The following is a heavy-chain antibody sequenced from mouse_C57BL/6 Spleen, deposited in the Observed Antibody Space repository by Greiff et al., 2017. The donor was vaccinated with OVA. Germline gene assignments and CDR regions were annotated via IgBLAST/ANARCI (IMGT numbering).Heavy chain of an antibody. CDR2: IDPSDSYT. J-gene: IGHJ4*01. Sequence: QVQLQQPGAELVMPGASVKLSCKASGYTFTSYWMHWVKQRPGQGLEWIGEIDPSDSYTNYNQKFKGKSTLTVDKSSSTAYMQLSSLTSEDSAVYYCARRGSNFAMGYWGQGTSVTVSS. V-gene: IGHV1-69*01. CDR1: GYTFTSYW. CDR3: ARRGSNFAMGY. D-gene: IGHD5-1*01.